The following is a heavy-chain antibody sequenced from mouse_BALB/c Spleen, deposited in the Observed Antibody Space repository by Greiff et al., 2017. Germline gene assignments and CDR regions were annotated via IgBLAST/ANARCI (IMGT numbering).Heavy chain of an antibody. Sequence: EVQLVESGGGLVQPKGSLKLSCAASGFTFNTYAMNWVRQAPGKGLEWVARIRSKSNNYATYYADSVKDRFTISRDDSQSMLYLQMNNLKTEDTAMYYCVRRGLYAMDYWGQGTSVTVSS. V-gene: IGHV10-1*02. CDR3: VRRGLYAMDY. CDR2: IRSKSNNYAT. J-gene: IGHJ4*01. CDR1: GFTFNTYA.